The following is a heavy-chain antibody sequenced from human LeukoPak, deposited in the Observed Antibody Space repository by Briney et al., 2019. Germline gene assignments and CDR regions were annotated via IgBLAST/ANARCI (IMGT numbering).Heavy chain of an antibody. CDR1: GFTFSSYA. D-gene: IGHD2-15*01. V-gene: IGHV3-23*01. Sequence: PGGSLRLSCAASGFTFSSYAMSWVRQAPGKGLEWVSAISGSGGSTYYADSVKGRFTISRDNSKNTLYLQMNSLRAEDTAVYYCAKASYCSGGSCYSYFDYWGQGTLVTVSS. CDR2: ISGSGGST. J-gene: IGHJ4*02. CDR3: AKASYCSGGSCYSYFDY.